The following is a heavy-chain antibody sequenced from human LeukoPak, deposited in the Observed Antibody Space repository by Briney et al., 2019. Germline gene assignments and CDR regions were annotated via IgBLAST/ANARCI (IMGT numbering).Heavy chain of an antibody. CDR1: GFTFSDYY. CDR2: ISSSGSTI. Sequence: GGSLRLSCAASGFTFSDYYMSWIRQAPGKGLEWVSYISSSGSTIYYADSVKGRFTISRDNAKNSLYLQMNSLRAEDTAVYYCARALRYYDSSGYYPPGYWGQGTLVTVSP. CDR3: ARALRYYDSSGYYPPGY. V-gene: IGHV3-11*04. D-gene: IGHD3-22*01. J-gene: IGHJ4*02.